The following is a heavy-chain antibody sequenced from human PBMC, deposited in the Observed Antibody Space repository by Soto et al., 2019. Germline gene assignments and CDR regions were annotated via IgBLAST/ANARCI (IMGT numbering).Heavy chain of an antibody. D-gene: IGHD6-6*01. Sequence: QVQLVQSVAEVKKPGSSVKVSCTASGGTFSSYAITWVRQAPGQGLEWMGGIIPIFGTANYAQKFQGRVTITADESTSTAYMELSSLRSEDTAVYYCARFTEQLEYFQHWGQGTLVTVSS. J-gene: IGHJ1*01. CDR1: GGTFSSYA. CDR3: ARFTEQLEYFQH. V-gene: IGHV1-69*01. CDR2: IIPIFGTA.